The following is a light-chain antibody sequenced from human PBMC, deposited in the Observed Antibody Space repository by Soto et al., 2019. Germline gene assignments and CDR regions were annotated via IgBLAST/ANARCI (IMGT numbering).Light chain of an antibody. J-gene: IGKJ2*01. Sequence: EIVLTQSPGTLSLSPGERATLSCRASQSVSSSYLAWYQQKPGQAARLLIYGASSRATGIPDRFSGGGSGTEFTLTISRREPEDFSVYYCQQYGSSPPYTFGQGTKLEIK. V-gene: IGKV3-20*01. CDR1: QSVSSSY. CDR2: GAS. CDR3: QQYGSSPPYT.